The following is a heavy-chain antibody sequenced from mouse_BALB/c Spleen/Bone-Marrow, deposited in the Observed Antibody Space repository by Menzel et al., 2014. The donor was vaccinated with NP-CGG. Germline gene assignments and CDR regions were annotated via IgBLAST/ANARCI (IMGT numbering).Heavy chain of an antibody. CDR1: GYTFTSYV. V-gene: IGHV1-14*01. D-gene: IGHD2-2*01. CDR3: ARSLYGYGWYFDV. Sequence: VHVKQSGPELVKPGASVKMSCKASGYTFTSYVMHWVKQKPGQGLEWIGNINPNNDGTKYNEKFKGKATLTSDKSSSTAYMELSSLTSEDSAVYYCARSLYGYGWYFDVWGAGTTVTVSS. CDR2: INPNNDGT. J-gene: IGHJ1*01.